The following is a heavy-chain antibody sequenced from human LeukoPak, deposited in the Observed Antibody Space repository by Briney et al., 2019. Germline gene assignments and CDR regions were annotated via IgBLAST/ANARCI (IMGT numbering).Heavy chain of an antibody. CDR3: AWGDTRYYYYGMDV. Sequence: PSETLSLTCAVYGGSFSGYYWSWIRQPAGKGLEWIGEINHSGSTNYNPSLKSRVTISVDTSKNQFSLKLSSVTAADTAVYYCAWGDTRYYYYGMDVWGQGTTVTVSS. CDR2: INHSGST. J-gene: IGHJ6*02. CDR1: GGSFSGYY. V-gene: IGHV4-34*01. D-gene: IGHD5-18*01.